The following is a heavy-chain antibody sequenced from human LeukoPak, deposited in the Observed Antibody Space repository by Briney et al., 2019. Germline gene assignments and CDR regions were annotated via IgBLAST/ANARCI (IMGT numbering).Heavy chain of an antibody. CDR3: AIGRAFDY. Sequence: PSETLSLTCTVPGGSISSYYWSWIRQPPGKGLEWIGYIYYSGSTNYSPSLKSRVTISVDTSKNQFSLKLSSVTAADTAVYYCAIGRAFDYWGQGTLVTVSS. CDR1: GGSISSYY. J-gene: IGHJ4*02. V-gene: IGHV4-59*01. CDR2: IYYSGST.